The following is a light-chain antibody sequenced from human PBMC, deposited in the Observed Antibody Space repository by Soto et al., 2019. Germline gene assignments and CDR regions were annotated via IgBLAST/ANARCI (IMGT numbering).Light chain of an antibody. V-gene: IGKV1-5*01. J-gene: IGKJ5*01. CDR2: DSS. Sequence: DIRITHSPSTLSASVVGRVTITFRASQNISIWLAWYQQRPGRAPRLLIYDSSSLESGVPSTFSGSGSGTEFSLTISNLRPDDFATYYCQHYHSFSITFGQGKRREIK. CDR1: QNISIW. CDR3: QHYHSFSIT.